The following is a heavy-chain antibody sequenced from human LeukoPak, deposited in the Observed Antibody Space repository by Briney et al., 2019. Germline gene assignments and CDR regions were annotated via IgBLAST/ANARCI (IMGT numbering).Heavy chain of an antibody. CDR2: INPNSGDT. Sequence: GASVKVSCKASGYTFTGYYMHWVRQAPGQGLEWMGWINPNSGDTEYAQNFQGRVAMTRDTSISTAYMEVSTLRSDDTAVYYCARTDSSGYWCLDYWGQGTLVTVSS. D-gene: IGHD3-22*01. V-gene: IGHV1-2*02. CDR3: ARTDSSGYWCLDY. CDR1: GYTFTGYY. J-gene: IGHJ4*02.